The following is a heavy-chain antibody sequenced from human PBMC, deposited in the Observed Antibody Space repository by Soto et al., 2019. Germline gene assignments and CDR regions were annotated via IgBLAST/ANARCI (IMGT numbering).Heavy chain of an antibody. CDR2: ISYDGTNN. Sequence: QVQLVESGGGVVQPGRSLRLSCAASGFSFSISPMHWVRQAPGKGPEWVALISYDGTNNFYADSVKGRVTISRDNSKSTLYLQVDSMRPEDAAVYYCARDPKTSGGQHWAFNYFDSWGQGTLVTVSS. CDR1: GFSFSISP. J-gene: IGHJ4*02. CDR3: ARDPKTSGGQHWAFNYFDS. V-gene: IGHV3-30-3*01. D-gene: IGHD7-27*01.